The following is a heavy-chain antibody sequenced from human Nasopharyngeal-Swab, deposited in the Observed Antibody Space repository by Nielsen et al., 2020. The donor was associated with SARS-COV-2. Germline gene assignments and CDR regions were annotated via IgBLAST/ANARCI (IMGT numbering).Heavy chain of an antibody. J-gene: IGHJ5*02. CDR3: AKEGATGWFDP. Sequence: GSLKFSCTVSGVSITSQYWSWIRQPPGKGLEWIGYISHNSGSSYNPSLKSRVTMFMDTSKNQFSLRLRSVTAADTAVYYCAKEGATGWFDPWGQGTLVTVSS. V-gene: IGHV4-59*11. CDR2: ISHNSGS. CDR1: GVSITSQY.